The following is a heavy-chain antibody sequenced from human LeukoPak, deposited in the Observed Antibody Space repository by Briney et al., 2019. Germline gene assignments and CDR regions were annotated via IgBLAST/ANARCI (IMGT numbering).Heavy chain of an antibody. CDR1: GYTFTGYY. D-gene: IGHD3-10*01. V-gene: IGHV1-2*02. CDR2: INPNSGGT. Sequence: ASVKVSCKASGYTFTGYYMHWVRQAPGQGLEWMGWINPNSGGTNYAQKFQGRVTMTRDTSISTAYMELSRLRSDDTAVYYCARDRRGMVRGAPHWFDPWGQGTLVTVSS. CDR3: ARDRRGMVRGAPHWFDP. J-gene: IGHJ5*02.